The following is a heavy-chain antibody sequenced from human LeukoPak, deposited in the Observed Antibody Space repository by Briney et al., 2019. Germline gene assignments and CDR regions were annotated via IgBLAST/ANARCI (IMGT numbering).Heavy chain of an antibody. CDR3: ARVMAVAGTGYFDY. CDR2: ISYDGSNK. J-gene: IGHJ4*02. D-gene: IGHD6-19*01. Sequence: QTGGSLRLSCAASGFTFSSYGMHWVRQAPGKGLEGAAVISYDGSNKYYADSVKGRFTISRDNSKNTLYLQMNSLRAEDTAVYYCARVMAVAGTGYFDYWGQGTLVSVSS. CDR1: GFTFSSYG. V-gene: IGHV3-30*03.